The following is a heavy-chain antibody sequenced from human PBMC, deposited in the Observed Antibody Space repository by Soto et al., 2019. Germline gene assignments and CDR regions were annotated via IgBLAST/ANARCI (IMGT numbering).Heavy chain of an antibody. V-gene: IGHV3-21*01. CDR3: TRDASRDTSARGWFDP. J-gene: IGHJ5*02. CDR1: GFTFSSYA. CDR2: ISSNSAYI. Sequence: GGSLRLSCAASGFTFSSYAMSWVRQAPGKGLEWVSTISSNSAYIYYTDALRGRFTISRDNAKNSLHLQMNSLRAEDTAVYYCTRDASRDTSARGWFDPWGPGTLVTVSS. D-gene: IGHD2-2*01.